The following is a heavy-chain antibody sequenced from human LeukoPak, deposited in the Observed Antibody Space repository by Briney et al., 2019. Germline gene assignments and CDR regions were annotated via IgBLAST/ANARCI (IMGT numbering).Heavy chain of an antibody. V-gene: IGHV3-15*01. CDR1: AFTFSNAW. Sequence: GGSLRLSCAASAFTFSNAWMSWVRQAPGLGLEWVVRILSKTYGETTDYAASVKSRFTFSRDDSRNTLYLQMSGLKTEDTAVYYCSTATIFPTHFRDYYYYMDVWGQGTTVTVSS. CDR3: STATIFPTHFRDYYYYMDV. D-gene: IGHD3-9*01. J-gene: IGHJ6*03. CDR2: ILSKTYGETT.